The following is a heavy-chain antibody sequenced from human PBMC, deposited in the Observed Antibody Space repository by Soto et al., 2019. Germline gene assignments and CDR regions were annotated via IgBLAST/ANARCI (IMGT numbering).Heavy chain of an antibody. CDR2: ISGSGGST. Sequence: GGSLRLSCAASGFTFSSYAMSWVRQAPGKGLEWVSAISGSGGSTYYADSVKGRFTISRDNSKNTLYLQMNSLRAEDTAVYYCAKTQFYCSSTSCYGAEYYYYGMDVWAKGPRSPSP. CDR3: AKTQFYCSSTSCYGAEYYYYGMDV. CDR1: GFTFSSYA. D-gene: IGHD2-2*01. V-gene: IGHV3-23*01. J-gene: IGHJ6*02.